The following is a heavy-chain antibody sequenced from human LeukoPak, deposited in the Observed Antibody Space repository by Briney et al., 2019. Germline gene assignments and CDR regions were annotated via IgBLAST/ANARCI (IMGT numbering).Heavy chain of an antibody. V-gene: IGHV4-39*01. J-gene: IGHJ3*02. Sequence: PSETLSLTCTVSGGSISSYYWGWIRQPPGKGLEWIGSVYYSGSTYYNPSLKSRVTISVDTSKNQFSLKLSSVTAADTAVYYCASLRYFDGEDAFDIWGQGTMVTVS. CDR3: ASLRYFDGEDAFDI. D-gene: IGHD3-9*01. CDR1: GGSISSYY. CDR2: VYYSGST.